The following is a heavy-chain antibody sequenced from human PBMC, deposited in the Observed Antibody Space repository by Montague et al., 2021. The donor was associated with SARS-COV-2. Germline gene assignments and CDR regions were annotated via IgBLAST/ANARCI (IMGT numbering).Heavy chain of an antibody. Sequence: SETLSLTCTVSGASISSSSYYWGWIRQPPGQGLEWIGFKYYSGSTYYYPTLKIRVTISGDTSKNLFPLKLSSVTAADTAVYYWATLPSSIAIVGVVQGYYLDDWGQGTLVTVSS. D-gene: IGHD3-3*01. J-gene: IGHJ4*02. CDR2: KYYSGST. CDR1: GASISSSSYY. CDR3: ATLPSSIAIVGVVQGYYLDD. V-gene: IGHV4-39*01.